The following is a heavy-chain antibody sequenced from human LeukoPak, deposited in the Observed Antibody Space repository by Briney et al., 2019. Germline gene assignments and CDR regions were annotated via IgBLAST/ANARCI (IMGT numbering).Heavy chain of an antibody. CDR3: ARDVPTYYYDSSGYSPDAFDI. CDR2: ISSSSSYI. J-gene: IGHJ3*02. CDR1: GFTFSSYS. V-gene: IGHV3-21*01. Sequence: PGGSLRLSCAASGFTFSSYSMNWVRQAPGKGLEWVSSISSSSSYIYYADSVKGRFTISRDNAKNSLYLQVNSLRAEDTAVYYCARDVPTYYYDSSGYSPDAFDIWGQGTMVTVSS. D-gene: IGHD3-22*01.